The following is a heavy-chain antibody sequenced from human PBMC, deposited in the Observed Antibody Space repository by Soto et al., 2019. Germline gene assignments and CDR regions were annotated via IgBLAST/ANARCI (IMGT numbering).Heavy chain of an antibody. V-gene: IGHV1-3*01. CDR3: ARNDYTSYYYYGMDV. D-gene: IGHD4-4*01. J-gene: IGHJ6*02. Sequence: QVPLVQSGAEVKKPGASVKVSCKASGYTFTSYAMHLVRQAPGQRLEWMGWINADNGNTKYSQKFQGRVTITRDTSASTAYMELSSLRSEDTAVYYCARNDYTSYYYYGMDVWGQGTTVTVS. CDR2: INADNGNT. CDR1: GYTFTSYA.